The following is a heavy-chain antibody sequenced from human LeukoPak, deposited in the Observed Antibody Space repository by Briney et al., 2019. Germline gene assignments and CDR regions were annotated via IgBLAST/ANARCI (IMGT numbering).Heavy chain of an antibody. CDR3: ATSFRDREEKIDY. J-gene: IGHJ4*02. CDR2: IKHDGSET. V-gene: IGHV3-7*01. CDR1: GFTFSSFY. D-gene: IGHD1-14*01. Sequence: GGSLRLSCAASGFTFSSFYMNWVRQAPGKGLEWVANIKHDGSETHYVDSVKGRFTISRDNAKNSLYLQINSLRVEDTAVYYCATSFRDREEKIDYWGQGSLVTVSS.